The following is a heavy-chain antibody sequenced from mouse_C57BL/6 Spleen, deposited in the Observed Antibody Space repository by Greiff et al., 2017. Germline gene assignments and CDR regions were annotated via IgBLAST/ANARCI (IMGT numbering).Heavy chain of an antibody. CDR1: GYAFTNYL. J-gene: IGHJ2*01. Sequence: QVQLQQSGAELVRPGTSVKVSCKASGYAFTNYLIEWVKQRPGQGLEWIGVINPGSGGTNYNEKFKGKETLPADKSSSTAYMQLSSLTSEDSAVYFCASSITPVVADFDYWGQGTTLTVSS. D-gene: IGHD1-1*01. CDR2: INPGSGGT. CDR3: ASSITPVVADFDY. V-gene: IGHV1-54*01.